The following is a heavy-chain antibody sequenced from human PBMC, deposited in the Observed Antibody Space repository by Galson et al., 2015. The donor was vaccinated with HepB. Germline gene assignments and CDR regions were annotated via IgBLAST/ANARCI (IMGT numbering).Heavy chain of an antibody. J-gene: IGHJ4*02. V-gene: IGHV3-30*18. CDR3: AKDPYLYSALAGTMAGFDY. Sequence: SLRLSCAASGFTFSNTGIHWGRQAPGKGLVWVAVISYEPTNKHSADYVKGRVTISRDNSKNTLYLHMNSLRAEDTALYYCAKDPYLYSALAGTMAGFDYWGQGTLVTVSS. CDR2: ISYEPTNK. CDR1: GFTFSNTG. D-gene: IGHD6-19*01.